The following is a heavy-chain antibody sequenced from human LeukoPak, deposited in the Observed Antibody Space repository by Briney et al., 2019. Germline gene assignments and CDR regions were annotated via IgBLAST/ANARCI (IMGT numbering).Heavy chain of an antibody. CDR3: ARARVVPAATFDY. J-gene: IGHJ4*02. D-gene: IGHD2-2*01. V-gene: IGHV3-21*01. Sequence: GGSLRLSCAASGFTFSSYRMNWVRQAPGKGLEWVSSISSSSSYIYYADSVNGRFTISRDNAKNSLYLQMTSLRAEDTAVYYCARARVVPAATFDYWGQGTLVTVSS. CDR2: ISSSSSYI. CDR1: GFTFSSYR.